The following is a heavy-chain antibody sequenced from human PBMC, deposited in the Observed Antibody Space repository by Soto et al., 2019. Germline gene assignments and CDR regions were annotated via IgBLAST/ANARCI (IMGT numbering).Heavy chain of an antibody. CDR3: AHRVLRTVFGLVTTTAIYFDF. CDR1: GFSLTTSGVG. Sequence: QITLNESGPTQVKPRQTLTLTCTFSGFSLTTSGVGVGWIRQSPGKAPGWLALISWADDKRYSPSLKSRLTITKDTSKNQVVLTMADLDPADTATYYCAHRVLRTVFGLVTTTAIYFDFWGQGTPVAVS. V-gene: IGHV2-5*02. CDR2: ISWADDK. J-gene: IGHJ4*02. D-gene: IGHD3-3*01.